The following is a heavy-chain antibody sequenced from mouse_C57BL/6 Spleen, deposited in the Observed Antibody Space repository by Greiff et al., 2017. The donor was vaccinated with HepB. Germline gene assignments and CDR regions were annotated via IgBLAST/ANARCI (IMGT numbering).Heavy chain of an antibody. D-gene: IGHD4-1*01. CDR1: GYAFSSSW. V-gene: IGHV1-82*01. J-gene: IGHJ4*01. CDR3: ARSWGEMDY. Sequence: QVQLQQSGPELVKPGASVKISCKASGYAFSSSWMNWVKQRPGKGLEWIGRIYPGDGDTNYNGKFKGKATLTADKSSSTAYMQLSSLTSEDSAVYFCARSWGEMDYWGQGTSVTVSS. CDR2: IYPGDGDT.